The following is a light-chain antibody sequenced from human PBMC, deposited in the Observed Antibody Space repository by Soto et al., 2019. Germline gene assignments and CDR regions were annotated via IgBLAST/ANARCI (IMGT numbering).Light chain of an antibody. Sequence: QSVLTQPASVSGSPGQSITISCTGTSSDVGGYNAVSWYQQHPGKAPKLMIYDVSNRPSGASDRFSGSKSGNTASLTISGLQAEDEADYYCGSYASGGAHVFGTGTKVTVL. J-gene: IGLJ1*01. V-gene: IGLV2-14*01. CDR3: GSYASGGAHV. CDR1: SSDVGGYNA. CDR2: DVS.